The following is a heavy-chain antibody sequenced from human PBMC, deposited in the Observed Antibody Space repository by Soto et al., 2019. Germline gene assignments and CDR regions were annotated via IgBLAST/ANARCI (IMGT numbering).Heavy chain of an antibody. J-gene: IGHJ6*02. CDR1: GGTFSSYA. CDR3: ARDITKVTVTTKVRYYYYGMDV. D-gene: IGHD4-17*01. CDR2: IIPIFGTA. Sequence: QVQLVQSGAEVKKPGSSVKVSCKASGGTFSSYAISWVRQAPGQGLEWMGGIIPIFGTANYAQKFQGSVTITADESTSTAYMELSSLRSEDTAVYYCARDITKVTVTTKVRYYYYGMDVWGQGTTVTVSS. V-gene: IGHV1-69*01.